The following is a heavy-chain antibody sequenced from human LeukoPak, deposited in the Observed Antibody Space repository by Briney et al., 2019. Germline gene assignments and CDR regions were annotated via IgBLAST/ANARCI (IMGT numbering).Heavy chain of an antibody. V-gene: IGHV3-30*18. CDR2: ISYDGSNK. J-gene: IGHJ5*02. D-gene: IGHD2-15*01. CDR1: GFTFSSYG. Sequence: GGSLRLSCAASGFTFSSYGMHWTRQAPGKGLEWVAVISYDGSNKYYAGSVKGRFTISRDNSMNTLYLQMNSLRAEDTAVYYCAKDLEGSPPLPFDPWGQGTLVTVSS. CDR3: AKDLEGSPPLPFDP.